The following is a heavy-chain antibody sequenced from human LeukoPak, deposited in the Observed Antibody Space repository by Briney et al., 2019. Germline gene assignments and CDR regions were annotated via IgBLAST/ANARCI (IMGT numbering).Heavy chain of an antibody. CDR1: GFTFSSYA. J-gene: IGHJ4*02. CDR3: AREAGYSSGWYDY. V-gene: IGHV3-30-3*01. CDR2: ISYDGSNK. Sequence: GGSLRLSCAASGFTFSSYAMYWVRQAPGKGLEWVAVISYDGSNKYYADSVKGRFTISRDNSKNTLYLQMNSLRAEDTAVYYCAREAGYSSGWYDYWGQGTLVTVSS. D-gene: IGHD6-19*01.